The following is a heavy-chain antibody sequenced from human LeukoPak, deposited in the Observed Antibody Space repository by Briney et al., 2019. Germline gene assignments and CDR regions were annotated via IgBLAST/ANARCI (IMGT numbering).Heavy chain of an antibody. J-gene: IGHJ4*02. D-gene: IGHD6-13*01. CDR1: GFTFSSYA. Sequence: GSLGLSCDASGFTFSSYAMSWVRPAPGKGREGVSAISGSGGSTYYADSVKGRFTISRDNSKNTLYLQMNSLRAEDTAVYYCAKDHGLEQQLAFDYWGQGTLVTVSS. V-gene: IGHV3-23*01. CDR3: AKDHGLEQQLAFDY. CDR2: ISGSGGST.